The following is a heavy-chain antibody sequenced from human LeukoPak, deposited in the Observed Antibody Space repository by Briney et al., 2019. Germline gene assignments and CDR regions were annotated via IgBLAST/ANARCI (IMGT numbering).Heavy chain of an antibody. D-gene: IGHD3-10*01. J-gene: IGHJ4*02. CDR3: ARDQGGSGSYYNGFDY. V-gene: IGHV4-59*01. Sequence: SETLSLTCTVSGGSISSYYWSWIRQPPGKGLEWIGYIYCSGSTNYNPSLKSRVTISVDTSKNQFSLKLSSVTAANTAVYYCARDQGGSGSYYNGFDYWGQGTLVTVSS. CDR2: IYCSGST. CDR1: GGSISSYY.